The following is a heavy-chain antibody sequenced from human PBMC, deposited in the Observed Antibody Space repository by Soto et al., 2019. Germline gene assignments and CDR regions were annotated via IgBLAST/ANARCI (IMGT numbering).Heavy chain of an antibody. V-gene: IGHV1-69*13. CDR2: IIPIFGTA. Sequence: ASVKVSCKASGYTFSSYAISWVRQAPGQGLEWMGGIIPIFGTANYAQKFQGRVTITADESTSTAYMELSSLRSEDTAVYYCAARYYYDSSVYPLTTGFVPWGQGTLVTVSS. J-gene: IGHJ5*02. CDR1: GYTFSSYA. CDR3: AARYYYDSSVYPLTTGFVP. D-gene: IGHD3-22*01.